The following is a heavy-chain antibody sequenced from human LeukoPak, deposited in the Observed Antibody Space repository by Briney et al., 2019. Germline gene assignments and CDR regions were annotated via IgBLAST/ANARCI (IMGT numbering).Heavy chain of an antibody. CDR3: ARVGRYYDSSGYWY. CDR2: ISAYNGNT. D-gene: IGHD3-22*01. J-gene: IGHJ4*02. CDR1: GYAFTSYG. Sequence: ASVKVSCKASGYAFTSYGISWVRQAPGQGLEWMGWISAYNGNTNYAQKLQGRVTMTTDTSTSTAYMELRSLRSDDTAVYYCARVGRYYDSSGYWYWGQGTLVTVSS. V-gene: IGHV1-18*01.